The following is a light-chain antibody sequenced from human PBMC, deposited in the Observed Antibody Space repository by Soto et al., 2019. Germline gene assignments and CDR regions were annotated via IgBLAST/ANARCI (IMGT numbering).Light chain of an antibody. CDR1: QSINRH. J-gene: IGKJ4*01. CDR3: QQYD. V-gene: IGKV3-20*01. Sequence: EIVLTQSPATLSLSPGERATLSCRASQSINRHLAWYRQKPGQAPRLLIYGASSRATGVPDRFSGSGSGTDFTLTITRLEPEDFAVYYCQQYDFGGGTKVDIK. CDR2: GAS.